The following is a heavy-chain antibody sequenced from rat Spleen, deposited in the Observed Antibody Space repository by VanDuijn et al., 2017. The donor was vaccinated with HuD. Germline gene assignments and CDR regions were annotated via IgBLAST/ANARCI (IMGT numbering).Heavy chain of an antibody. D-gene: IGHD1-6*01. V-gene: IGHV5-29*01. CDR1: GFTFSHYG. CDR2: LSYDGHTT. CDR3: ARGGFFRY. J-gene: IGHJ2*01. Sequence: EVQLVESDGGLVQPGRSLKLTCAASGFTFSHYGMAWVRQAPTKGLEWVATLSYDGHTTYYPYAVKGRFTTSSDTAQNTIYLQMNSLRSEDTATYYCARGGFFRYWGQGVMVTVSS.